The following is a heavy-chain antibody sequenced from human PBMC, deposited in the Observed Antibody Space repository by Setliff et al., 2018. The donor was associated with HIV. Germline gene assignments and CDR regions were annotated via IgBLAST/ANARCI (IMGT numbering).Heavy chain of an antibody. D-gene: IGHD6-19*01. J-gene: IGHJ4*02. CDR1: GGSFSGYY. CDR2: INHGGMT. CDR3: ARAPAGGSGWNYFDL. Sequence: SETLSLTCAVYGGSFSGYYWSWIRQPPGKGLEWIGGINHGGMTNYNPSLKSRVFISLDTSKRQFSLNVHSVTAADTAVYFCARAPAGGSGWNYFDLWGPGTLVTVSS. V-gene: IGHV4-34*01.